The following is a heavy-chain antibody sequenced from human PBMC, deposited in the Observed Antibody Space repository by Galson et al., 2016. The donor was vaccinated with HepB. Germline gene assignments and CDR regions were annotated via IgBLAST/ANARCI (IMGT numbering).Heavy chain of an antibody. CDR3: ARESDYRDYFWVY. D-gene: IGHD4-17*01. V-gene: IGHV1-18*01. J-gene: IGHJ4*02. Sequence: SVKVSCKASNYTFTDYGITWLRQAPGQGPEWMGWISTYTGKTKYAQRFQGRVTMTTDTSTNTAYMELRSLTSDDTAVFYCARESDYRDYFWVYWGQGTLVTVSS. CDR1: NYTFTDYG. CDR2: ISTYTGKT.